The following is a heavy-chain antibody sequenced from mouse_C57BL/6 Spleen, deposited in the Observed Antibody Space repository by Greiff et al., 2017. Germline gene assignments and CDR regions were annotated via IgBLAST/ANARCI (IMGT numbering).Heavy chain of an antibody. D-gene: IGHD2-1*01. CDR1: GYTFTSYW. CDR2: IHPNSGST. CDR3: ASEGYGNYWFAY. V-gene: IGHV1-64*01. Sequence: QVQLQQPGAELVKPGASVKLSCKASGYTFTSYWMHWVKQRPGQGLEWIGMIHPNSGSTNYNEKFKSKATLTVDKSSSTAYMQLSSLTSEDSAVYYCASEGYGNYWFAYWGQGTLVTVSA. J-gene: IGHJ3*01.